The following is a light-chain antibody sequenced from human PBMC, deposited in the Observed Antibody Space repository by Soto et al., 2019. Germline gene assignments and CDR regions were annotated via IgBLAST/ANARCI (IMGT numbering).Light chain of an antibody. CDR2: GAS. Sequence: EIVLTQSPGPLSLSPGERATLSCRASQSVGSSYLAWYQQKPGQAPRLLIYGASARATGIPDRFSGSGSGTYFTLTISSLEPEVFAVYYCQQFLYSSYSFGQGTKLGIK. J-gene: IGKJ2*03. CDR3: QQFLYSSYS. V-gene: IGKV3-20*01. CDR1: QSVGSSY.